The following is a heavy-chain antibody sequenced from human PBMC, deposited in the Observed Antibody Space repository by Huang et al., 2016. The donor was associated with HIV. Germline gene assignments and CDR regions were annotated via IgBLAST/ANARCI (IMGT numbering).Heavy chain of an antibody. V-gene: IGHV3-74*01. Sequence: EVQLVESGGGLVQPGGSLRLSCAASGFSISSYWMHWVRQAPGKGLGWVSGINSDGRSTSYADSVKGRFTISRDNAKNTLYLQMNSLRAEDTAVYYCARDPRIQSWLNFFDYWGQGTLVSVSS. J-gene: IGHJ4*02. D-gene: IGHD3-22*01. CDR1: GFSISSYW. CDR3: ARDPRIQSWLNFFDY. CDR2: INSDGRST.